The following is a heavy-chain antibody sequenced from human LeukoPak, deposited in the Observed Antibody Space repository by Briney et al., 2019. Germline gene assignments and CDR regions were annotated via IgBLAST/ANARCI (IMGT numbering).Heavy chain of an antibody. CDR3: ARVGGTNYYYYGMDV. CDR2: IYYSGST. Sequence: SETLSLTCTVSGGSISNYYWSWIRQPPGKGLEWIGYIYYSGSTNYNPSLKSRVTISVDTSKNQFSLKLSSVTAADTAVYYCARVGGTNYYYYGMDVWGQGTTATVSS. V-gene: IGHV4-59*01. CDR1: GGSISNYY. J-gene: IGHJ6*02. D-gene: IGHD1-26*01.